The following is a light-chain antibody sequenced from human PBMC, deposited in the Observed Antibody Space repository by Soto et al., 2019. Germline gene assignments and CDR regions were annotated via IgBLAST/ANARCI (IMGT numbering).Light chain of an antibody. V-gene: IGLV3-21*02. CDR2: DDS. CDR1: NIGTKS. CDR3: QVWDSSLLHHV. J-gene: IGLJ1*01. Sequence: SYELTQSPSVSVAPGQTARITCGGNNIGTKSVHWFQQRPGRAPVLVVFDDSDRPSGIPERFSGSKSGSTATLTITRVEAGDEADYYCQVWDSSLLHHVFGTGLKVTVL.